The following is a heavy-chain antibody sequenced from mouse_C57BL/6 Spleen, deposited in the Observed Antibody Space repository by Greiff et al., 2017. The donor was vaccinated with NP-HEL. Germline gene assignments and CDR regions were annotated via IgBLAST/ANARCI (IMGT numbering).Heavy chain of an antibody. J-gene: IGHJ4*01. CDR2: ISYSGST. D-gene: IGHD1-1*01. CDR3: AGGDYYGSSASYAMDY. Sequence: EVKLQESGPGLAKPSQTLSLTCSVTGYSITSDYWNWIRKFPGNKLEYMGYISYSGSTYYNPSLKSRISITRDTSKNQYYLQLNSVTTEDTATYYCAGGDYYGSSASYAMDYWGQGTSVTVSS. V-gene: IGHV3-8*01. CDR1: GYSITSDY.